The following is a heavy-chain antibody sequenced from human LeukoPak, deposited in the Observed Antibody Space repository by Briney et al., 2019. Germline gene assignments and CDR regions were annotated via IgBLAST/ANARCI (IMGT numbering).Heavy chain of an antibody. J-gene: IGHJ3*02. CDR1: GFSFTTHA. CDR3: AKPRNAVYYGAFDI. V-gene: IGHV3-23*01. D-gene: IGHD3-10*01. Sequence: GGSLRLSCVASGFSFTTHAMGWVRQAPGKGLEWVSHISGSGGSTNYSGSVKGRFTISRDNSKNTLYLQINSLRADDTAVYYCAKPRNAVYYGAFDIWGQGTMVTVSS. CDR2: ISGSGGST.